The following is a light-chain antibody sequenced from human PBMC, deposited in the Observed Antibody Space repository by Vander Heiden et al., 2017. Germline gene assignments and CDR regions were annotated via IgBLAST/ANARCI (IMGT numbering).Light chain of an antibody. CDR1: TSDVGTYNL. CDR2: EVT. J-gene: IGLJ2*01. V-gene: IGLV2-23*02. Sequence: QSAPTHPASVSGTPGQPVTLSCTGPTSDVGTYNLVSWYQHQPDKAPKLLNEEVTRRPSGTSERFSATKSGNTASMTSAGHEAEDEAAYYCCSYVPATSCIFGGGTKLTVL. CDR3: CSYVPATSCI.